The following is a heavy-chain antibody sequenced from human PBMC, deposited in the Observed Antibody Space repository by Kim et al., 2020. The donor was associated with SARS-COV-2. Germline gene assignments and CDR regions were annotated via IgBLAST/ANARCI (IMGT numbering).Heavy chain of an antibody. J-gene: IGHJ6*02. V-gene: IGHV4-38-2*02. Sequence: SETLSLTCTVSGYSINSGYFWGWIRQPPGKGLEWIGIISHTETTSINPPLKSRVTISVDTSKNQSAMMLSSVAAADTVVYYCAREITGAYVYFFYHAMDVWGQGATVTVSS. D-gene: IGHD7-27*01. CDR3: AREITGAYVYFFYHAMDV. CDR2: ISHTETT. CDR1: GYSINSGYF.